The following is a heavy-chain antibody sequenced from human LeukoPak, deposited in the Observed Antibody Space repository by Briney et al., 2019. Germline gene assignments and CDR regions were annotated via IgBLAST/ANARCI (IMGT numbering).Heavy chain of an antibody. J-gene: IGHJ4*02. CDR2: IRQDGSEK. Sequence: GGSLRLSCAASGSTFTTYWMSWVRQAPGKGLEWVANIRQDGSEKYYVDSVKGRFTISRDNAKNSLYLQMNSLRAEDTAVYYCAKRVAYSSTWAYFDCWGRGTLVTVSS. V-gene: IGHV3-7*01. CDR3: AKRVAYSSTWAYFDC. CDR1: GSTFTTYW. D-gene: IGHD6-13*01.